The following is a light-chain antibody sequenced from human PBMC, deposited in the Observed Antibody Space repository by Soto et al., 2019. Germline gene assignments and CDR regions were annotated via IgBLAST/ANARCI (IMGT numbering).Light chain of an antibody. Sequence: QSALTQPASVSGSPGQSITISCTGTSSDVGGYNYVSWYQQHPGKAPKLMIYDVSNRPSGVSNRFSGSKSGNTASLTISGFQAEDEADYYCSSYTRSSTLVFGGGTKLPVL. V-gene: IGLV2-14*01. J-gene: IGLJ2*01. CDR1: SSDVGGYNY. CDR2: DVS. CDR3: SSYTRSSTLV.